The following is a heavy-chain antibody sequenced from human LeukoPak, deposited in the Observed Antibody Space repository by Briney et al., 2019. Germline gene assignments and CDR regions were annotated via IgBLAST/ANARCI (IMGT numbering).Heavy chain of an antibody. CDR2: INHSGST. D-gene: IGHD2-2*01. V-gene: IGHV4-34*01. Sequence: NPSETLSLTCAVYGGSFSGYYWSWIRQPPGKGLEWIGEINHSGSTNYNPSLKSRVTISVDTSKNQSSLKLSSVTAADTAVYYCAREIGTRVVPAALPYNWFDPWGQGTLVTVSS. CDR3: AREIGTRVVPAALPYNWFDP. J-gene: IGHJ5*02. CDR1: GGSFSGYY.